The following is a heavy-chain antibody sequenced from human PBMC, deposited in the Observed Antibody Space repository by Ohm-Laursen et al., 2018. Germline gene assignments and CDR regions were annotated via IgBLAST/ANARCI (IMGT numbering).Heavy chain of an antibody. CDR2: INPSGGST. CDR1: GYTFTSYY. J-gene: IGHJ6*02. CDR3: ARVRVTGGYYYYGMDV. D-gene: IGHD2-21*02. V-gene: IGHV1-46*01. Sequence: SVKVSCKASGYTFTSYYMHWVRQAPGQGLEWMGIINPSGGSTSYAQKFQGRVTMTRDTSTSTVYMELSSLRSEDTAVYYCARVRVTGGYYYYGMDVWGQGTTVTVSS.